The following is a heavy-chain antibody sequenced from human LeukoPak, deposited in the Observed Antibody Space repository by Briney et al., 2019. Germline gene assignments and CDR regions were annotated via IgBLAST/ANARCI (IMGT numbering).Heavy chain of an antibody. J-gene: IGHJ4*02. Sequence: ASVKVSCKASGYTFTSYDINWVRQATGQGLEWMGWMNPNSGNTGYAQKFQGRVTMTRNTSISTAYMELTSLTSEDSAVYYCARSIVGVRKRNDYWGQRTLVTVSS. CDR1: GYTFTSYD. CDR3: ARSIVGVRKRNDY. V-gene: IGHV1-8*01. CDR2: MNPNSGNT. D-gene: IGHD1-26*01.